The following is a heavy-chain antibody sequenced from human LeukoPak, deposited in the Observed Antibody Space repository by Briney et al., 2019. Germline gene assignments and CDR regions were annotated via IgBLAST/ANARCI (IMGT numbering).Heavy chain of an antibody. CDR3: ARGRRNGGYYNLYYFDY. D-gene: IGHD3-9*01. CDR2: INHSGGT. Sequence: SETLSLTCAVYGGSFSGYYWSWIRQPPGKGLEWIGEINHSGGTNYNPSLKSRVTISVDTSKNQFSLKLSSVTAADTAVYYCARGRRNGGYYNLYYFDYWGQGTLVTVSS. V-gene: IGHV4-34*01. CDR1: GGSFSGYY. J-gene: IGHJ4*02.